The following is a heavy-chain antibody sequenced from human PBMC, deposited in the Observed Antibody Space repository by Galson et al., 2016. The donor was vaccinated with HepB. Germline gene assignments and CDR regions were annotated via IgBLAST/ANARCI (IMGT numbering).Heavy chain of an antibody. V-gene: IGHV1-69*13. Sequence: SVKVSCRASGGTFTSYAISWVRQAPGQGLEWMGGIIPIFGTSNYAQKFQGRVTITADESTSTAYMELSSLRSEDTAVYDCARVRDGYNHYYYYGMDVWGQGTTVTVSS. D-gene: IGHD5-24*01. CDR3: ARVRDGYNHYYYYGMDV. CDR2: IIPIFGTS. CDR1: GGTFTSYA. J-gene: IGHJ6*02.